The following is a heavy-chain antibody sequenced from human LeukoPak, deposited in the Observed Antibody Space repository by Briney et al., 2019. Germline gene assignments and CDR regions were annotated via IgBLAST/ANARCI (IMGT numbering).Heavy chain of an antibody. Sequence: GGSLRLSCAASGFTFCNAWMSWARQAPGEGVEWVGRIKSKTDGGTTDYAAPVKGRFTISRDDSKNTLYLQMNSLKTEDTAVYYCTMPLTTVTCFGYWGQGTPVTVSS. V-gene: IGHV3-15*01. CDR2: IKSKTDGGTT. J-gene: IGHJ4*02. CDR3: TMPLTTVTCFGY. D-gene: IGHD4-17*01. CDR1: GFTFCNAW.